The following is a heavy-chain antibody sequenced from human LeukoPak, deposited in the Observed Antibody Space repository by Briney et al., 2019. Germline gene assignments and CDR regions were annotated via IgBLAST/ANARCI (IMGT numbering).Heavy chain of an antibody. J-gene: IGHJ4*02. D-gene: IGHD4-17*01. CDR1: GGSISSSDYY. CDR2: IYYTGST. CDR3: ARGPTVTTTYFDY. Sequence: SETLSLTCTVSGGSISSSDYYWGWIRQPPGKGLEWIGNIYYTGSTSYNSSLKSRVTISIDTSKNQFSLKLSSVTAADTAVYYCARGPTVTTTYFDYWGQGTLVTVSS. V-gene: IGHV4-39*07.